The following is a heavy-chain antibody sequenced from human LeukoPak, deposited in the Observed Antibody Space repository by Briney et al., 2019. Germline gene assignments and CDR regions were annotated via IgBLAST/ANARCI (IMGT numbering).Heavy chain of an antibody. CDR1: GFTFSDYY. CDR3: ARDTYYYDSSGYYPPGTLDY. CDR2: ICSSGSTI. V-gene: IGHV3-11*04. Sequence: PGGSLRLSCAASGFTFSDYYMSWIRQAPGKGLEWVSYICSSGSTIYYADSVKGRFTISRDNAKNSLYLQMNSLRAEDTAVYYCARDTYYYDSSGYYPPGTLDYWGQGTLVTVSS. D-gene: IGHD3-22*01. J-gene: IGHJ4*02.